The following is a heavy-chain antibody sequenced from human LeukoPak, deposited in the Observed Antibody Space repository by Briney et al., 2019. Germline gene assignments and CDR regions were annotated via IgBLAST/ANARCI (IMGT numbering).Heavy chain of an antibody. CDR2: IYPGDSDT. CDR1: GYNFTNYW. CDR3: ARAYSSSWYYNWFDP. V-gene: IGHV5-51*01. D-gene: IGHD6-13*01. J-gene: IGHJ5*02. Sequence: GESLKISCKGSGYNFTNYWIAWVRQMPGKGLEWMGVIYPGDSDTRYSPSFQGQVTISADKSISTAYLQWTSLKASDTAVYYCARAYSSSWYYNWFDPWGQGTLVTVSS.